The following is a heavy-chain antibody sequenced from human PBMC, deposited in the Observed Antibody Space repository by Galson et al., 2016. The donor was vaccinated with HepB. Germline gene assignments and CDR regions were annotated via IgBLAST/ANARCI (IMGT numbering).Heavy chain of an antibody. Sequence: SVKVSCKASGYTFTTAGISWVRQAPGQGLEWMGLISTYSGNAKYAQKSQGGLTLTTDSSTTTAYMELRSLSFEDTAMCYCARYVQYRFDSWGQGTLVTVSS. J-gene: IGHJ4*02. CDR3: ARYVQYRFDS. D-gene: IGHD2/OR15-2a*01. V-gene: IGHV1-18*01. CDR2: ISTYSGNA. CDR1: GYTFTTAG.